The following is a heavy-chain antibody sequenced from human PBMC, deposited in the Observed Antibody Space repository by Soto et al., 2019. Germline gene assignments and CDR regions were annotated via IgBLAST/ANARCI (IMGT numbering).Heavy chain of an antibody. CDR2: IYSGGST. V-gene: IGHV3-53*01. CDR3: ARDAEGAFNDAFDI. J-gene: IGHJ3*02. Sequence: PGGSLRLSCAASGFTVSSNYMSWVRQAPGKGLEWVSVIYSGGSTYYADSVKGRFTISRDNSKNTLYLQMNSLRAEDTAVYYCARDAEGAFNDAFDIWGQGTMVTVSS. CDR1: GFTVSSNY.